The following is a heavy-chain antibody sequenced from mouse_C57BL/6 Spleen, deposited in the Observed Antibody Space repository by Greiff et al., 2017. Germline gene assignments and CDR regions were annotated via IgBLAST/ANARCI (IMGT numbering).Heavy chain of an antibody. Sequence: QVQLQQSGAELARPGASVKLSCKASGYTFTSYGISWVKQRTGQGLEWIGEIYPRSGNTYYNEKFKGKATLTSDKSSSTAYMELRSLTSEDSAVYFCARKLTGDRGYYFDYWGQGTTLTVSS. CDR2: IYPRSGNT. V-gene: IGHV1-81*01. CDR1: GYTFTSYG. J-gene: IGHJ2*01. D-gene: IGHD4-1*01. CDR3: ARKLTGDRGYYFDY.